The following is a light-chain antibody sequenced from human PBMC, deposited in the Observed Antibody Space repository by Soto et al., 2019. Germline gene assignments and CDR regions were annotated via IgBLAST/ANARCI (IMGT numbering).Light chain of an antibody. CDR2: GTS. CDR1: QSVNGNY. J-gene: IGKJ5*01. V-gene: IGKV3-20*01. Sequence: ETVLTQSPGTLSLSPGERATLSCRASQSVNGNYLAWYQQKPGQAPRLLIYGTSSRATGIPDRFSGSGSGTDFTLTISRLEPEDFAVYYCQQYNNWPPQITFGQGTRLEIK. CDR3: QQYNNWPPQIT.